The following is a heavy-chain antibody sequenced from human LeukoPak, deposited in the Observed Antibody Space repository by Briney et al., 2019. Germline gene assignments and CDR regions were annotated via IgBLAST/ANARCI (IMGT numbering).Heavy chain of an antibody. CDR2: IYTSGST. CDR1: GGSISSYY. CDR3: AALLGYCSSTSCYNFDY. D-gene: IGHD2-2*01. Sequence: SETLSLTCTVSGGSISSYYWSWIRQPAGKGLEWIGRIYTSGSTNYNPSLKSRVTMSVDTSKNQFSLKLSSVTAADTAVYYCAALLGYCSSTSCYNFDYWGQGTLVTVSS. J-gene: IGHJ4*02. V-gene: IGHV4-4*07.